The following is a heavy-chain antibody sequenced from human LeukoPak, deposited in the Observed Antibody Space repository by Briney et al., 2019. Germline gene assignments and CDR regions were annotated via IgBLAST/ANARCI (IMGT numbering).Heavy chain of an antibody. Sequence: GGSLRLSCAASGFTFSSYAMSWVRQAPGKGLEWVSAISGSGGSTYYADSVKGRFTISRDNSKNTLYLQMNSLRAEDTAVYYCAKGYCSGGSCGNDYWGQGTLVTVSS. CDR1: GFTFSSYA. CDR3: AKGYCSGGSCGNDY. CDR2: ISGSGGST. J-gene: IGHJ4*02. D-gene: IGHD2-15*01. V-gene: IGHV3-23*01.